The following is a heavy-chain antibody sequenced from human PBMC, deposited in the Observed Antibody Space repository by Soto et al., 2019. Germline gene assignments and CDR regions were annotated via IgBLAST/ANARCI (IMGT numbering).Heavy chain of an antibody. J-gene: IGHJ3*02. CDR3: ARALPSDIVVVPAAIDAFDI. V-gene: IGHV3-21*01. CDR1: GFTFSSYS. Sequence: GGSLRLSCAASGFTFSSYSMNWVRQAPGKGLEWVSSISSSSSYIYYADSVKGRFTISRDNAKNSLYLQMNSLRAEDTAVYYCARALPSDIVVVPAAIDAFDIWGQGTMVTVSS. CDR2: ISSSSSYI. D-gene: IGHD2-2*01.